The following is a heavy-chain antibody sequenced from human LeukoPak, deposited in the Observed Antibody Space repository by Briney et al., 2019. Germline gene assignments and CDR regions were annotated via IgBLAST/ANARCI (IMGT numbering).Heavy chain of an antibody. V-gene: IGHV1-8*01. CDR2: MNPNSDNT. Sequence: ASVTVSCKASGYTFTSYDINWVRQATGQGLEWLGWMNPNSDNTSYAQKFQGRVPMTRNTSISTAYMELSSLRSEDTAVDYCARGRRESAHFDPWGQGTLVTVSS. CDR1: GYTFTSYD. J-gene: IGHJ5*02. CDR3: ARGRRESAHFDP.